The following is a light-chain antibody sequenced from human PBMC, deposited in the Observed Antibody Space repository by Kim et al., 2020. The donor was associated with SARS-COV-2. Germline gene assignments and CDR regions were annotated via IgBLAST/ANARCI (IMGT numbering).Light chain of an antibody. V-gene: IGLV2-11*01. Sequence: PGQSVHLACPGTSSDIGGSNYVSWYQQHPGKAPKLMIYDVSKRPSGVPDLFSGSKSGNPASLTISGLQAEDEADYYCCSYAGSQRVFGGGTQLTVL. J-gene: IGLJ3*02. CDR1: SSDIGGSNY. CDR2: DVS. CDR3: CSYAGSQRV.